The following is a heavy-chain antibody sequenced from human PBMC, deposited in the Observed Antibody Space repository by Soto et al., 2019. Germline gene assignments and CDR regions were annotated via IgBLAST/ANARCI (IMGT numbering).Heavy chain of an antibody. CDR3: ASGSPSGRQY. J-gene: IGHJ4*02. D-gene: IGHD5-12*01. CDR1: GFTVSHNY. V-gene: IGHV3-53*04. Sequence: EVQLVESGGGLVQPGGSLRLSCAASGFTVSHNYMSWVRQPTGKGLEWVSVMYSGGGTYYADSVNGRFTISRHNSQNTLYLQMNSRRTEETAVYYCASGSPSGRQYWGQGTLVPVSP. CDR2: MYSGGGT.